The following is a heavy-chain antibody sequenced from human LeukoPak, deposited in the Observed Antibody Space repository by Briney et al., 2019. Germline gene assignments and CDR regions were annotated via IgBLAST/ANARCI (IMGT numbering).Heavy chain of an antibody. D-gene: IGHD1-26*01. V-gene: IGHV3-74*01. J-gene: IGHJ4*02. CDR3: ARDQWIYEWELLPFDY. Sequence: GGSLRLSCAASGFTFSSYWMHWVRQAPGKGLVWVSRINSDGSSTSYAGSVKGRFTISRDHATNTLYLQMNSPRAEDTAVYYCARDQWIYEWELLPFDYWGQGTLVTVSS. CDR2: INSDGSST. CDR1: GFTFSSYW.